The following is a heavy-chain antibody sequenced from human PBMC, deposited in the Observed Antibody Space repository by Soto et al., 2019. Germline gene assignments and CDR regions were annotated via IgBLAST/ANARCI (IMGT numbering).Heavy chain of an antibody. CDR2: INMDGTTT. D-gene: IGHD1-26*01. Sequence: VQLVESGGGLVQPGGSLRLSCAASGFTFSNYWMHWIRQAPGEGLVWVSDINMDGTTTNYADSVEGRFTISRDNARKTLSRLRNSLRANDTAVYYCARVAVGADWFEPWGQGTVVTVSS. CDR3: ARVAVGADWFEP. J-gene: IGHJ5*02. V-gene: IGHV3-74*01. CDR1: GFTFSNYW.